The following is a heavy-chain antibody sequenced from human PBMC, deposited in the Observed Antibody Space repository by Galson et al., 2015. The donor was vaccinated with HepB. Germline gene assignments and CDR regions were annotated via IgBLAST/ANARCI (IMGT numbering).Heavy chain of an antibody. CDR1: GFIFTSYG. J-gene: IGHJ5*02. D-gene: IGHD3-10*01. CDR3: ARGYGSGSNNWFDP. V-gene: IGHV1-18*01. Sequence: SVKVSCKASGFIFTSYGLSWARQAPGQGLEWMGWISPYTGNTNYAQNFQGRVTMTTDTSTSTGYLELRSLTSDDTAVYYCARGYGSGSNNWFDPWGQGTLVTVSS. CDR2: ISPYTGNT.